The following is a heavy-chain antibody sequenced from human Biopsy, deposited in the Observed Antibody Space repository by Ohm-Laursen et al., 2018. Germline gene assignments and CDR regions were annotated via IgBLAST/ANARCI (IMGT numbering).Heavy chain of an antibody. D-gene: IGHD3-22*01. Sequence: ATLSLTCTVSGGPIDSYYWSWIRQPPGKALEWIGYIYFTGRTSYNPSLKSRVTMSVNTSKKQFSLRLSSVTAADTAVYYCARDYDTSGYYYVSWGQGTLVTVSS. CDR2: IYFTGRT. CDR3: ARDYDTSGYYYVS. J-gene: IGHJ5*02. CDR1: GGPIDSYY. V-gene: IGHV4-59*12.